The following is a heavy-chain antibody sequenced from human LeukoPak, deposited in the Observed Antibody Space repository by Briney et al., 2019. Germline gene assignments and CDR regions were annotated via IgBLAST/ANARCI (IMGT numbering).Heavy chain of an antibody. D-gene: IGHD3-22*01. CDR3: ASSYYYDSSGLMYPIDY. CDR1: GYTFTSYG. V-gene: IGHV1-2*02. CDR2: INPNSGGT. J-gene: IGHJ4*02. Sequence: EASVKLSCKASGYTFTSYGISWARQAPGQGLEWMGWINPNSGGTNYAQEFQGRVTMTRDTSISTAYMELSRLRSDDTAVYYCASSYYYDSSGLMYPIDYWGQGTLVTVSS.